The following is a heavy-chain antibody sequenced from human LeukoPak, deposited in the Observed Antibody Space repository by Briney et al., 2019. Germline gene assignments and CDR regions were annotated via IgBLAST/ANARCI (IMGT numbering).Heavy chain of an antibody. D-gene: IGHD3-10*01. CDR2: IGGSGVGT. J-gene: IGHJ3*02. V-gene: IGHV3-23*01. CDR1: GLTFSTYA. Sequence: GGSLRLSCAASGLTFSTYAMSWVRQAPGKGLEWVSAIGGSGVGTYYADSVKGRFTISRDNSQNTLSLQMNSLRVEDTAVYYCAKRRFGELPYDAFDIWGQGTMVTVSS. CDR3: AKRRFGELPYDAFDI.